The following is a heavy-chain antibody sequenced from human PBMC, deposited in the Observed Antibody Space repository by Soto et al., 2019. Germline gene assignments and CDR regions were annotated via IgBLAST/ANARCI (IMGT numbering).Heavy chain of an antibody. D-gene: IGHD1-26*01. CDR3: ARAKSGSYSPYYYYGMDV. Sequence: PGGSLRLSCAASGFTFSSYAMHWVRQAPGKGLEWVAVISYDGSNKYYADSVKGRFTISRDNSKNTLYLQMNSLRAEDTAVYYCARAKSGSYSPYYYYGMDVWGQGTTVTVSS. V-gene: IGHV3-30-3*01. CDR2: ISYDGSNK. J-gene: IGHJ6*02. CDR1: GFTFSSYA.